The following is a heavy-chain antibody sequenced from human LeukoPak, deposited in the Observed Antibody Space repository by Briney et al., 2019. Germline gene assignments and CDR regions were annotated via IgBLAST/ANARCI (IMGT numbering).Heavy chain of an antibody. CDR2: IYYSGST. CDR1: GGSISSSSYY. V-gene: IGHV4-39*07. CDR3: AKDRRALRYFDWLSPSS. Sequence: SETLSLTCTVSGGSISSSSYYWGWIRQPPGKGLEWIGSIYYSGSTYYNPSLKSRVTISVDTPKNQFSLKLSSVTAADTAVYYCAKDRRALRYFDWLSPSSWGQGTLVTVSS. D-gene: IGHD3-9*01. J-gene: IGHJ5*02.